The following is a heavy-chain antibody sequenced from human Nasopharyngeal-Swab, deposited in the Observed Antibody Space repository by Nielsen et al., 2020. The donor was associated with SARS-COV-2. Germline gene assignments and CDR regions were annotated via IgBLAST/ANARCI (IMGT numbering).Heavy chain of an antibody. CDR1: GFTFSSYA. J-gene: IGHJ6*02. CDR2: ISYDGSNE. D-gene: IGHD3-10*01. Sequence: SLKISCAASGFTFSSYAMHWVRQAPGKGLEWVAVISYDGSNEYYADSVKGRFTISRDNSKNTRYLQMNSLRAEDTAVYYCARDPNYYGSGSHYGMDVWGQGTTVTVSS. CDR3: ARDPNYYGSGSHYGMDV. V-gene: IGHV3-30*04.